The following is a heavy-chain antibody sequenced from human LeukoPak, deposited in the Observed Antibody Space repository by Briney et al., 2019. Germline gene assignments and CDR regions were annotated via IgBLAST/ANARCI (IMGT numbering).Heavy chain of an antibody. J-gene: IGHJ4*02. D-gene: IGHD3-10*01. Sequence: PSETLSLTCAVDGGSFSGYYWSWIRQPPGKGLEWIGEINHSGSTNYNPSLKSRVTISVDTSKNQFSLKLSSVTAADTAVYYCAGTYYYGSGSPFDYWGQGTLVTVSS. CDR1: GGSFSGYY. CDR3: AGTYYYGSGSPFDY. CDR2: INHSGST. V-gene: IGHV4-34*01.